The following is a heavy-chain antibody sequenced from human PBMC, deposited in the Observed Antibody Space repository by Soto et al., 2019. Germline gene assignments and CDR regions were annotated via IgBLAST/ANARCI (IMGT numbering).Heavy chain of an antibody. Sequence: QLQLQESGPGLVKPSETLSLTCSVSDDSINSDKYYWGWIRQPPGKGLEWIGSIYYRGNAYYNPSLQTRVTMSLDKSKSQFSVKLNSVTAADSAVYFCARLEGLATISYYFDFWGPGALVTVSS. J-gene: IGHJ4*02. V-gene: IGHV4-39*01. CDR3: ARLEGLATISYYFDF. CDR1: DDSINSDKYY. CDR2: IYYRGNA. D-gene: IGHD5-12*01.